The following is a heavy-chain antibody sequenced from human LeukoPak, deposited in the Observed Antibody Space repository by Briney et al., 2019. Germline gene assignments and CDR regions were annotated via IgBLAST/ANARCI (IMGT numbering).Heavy chain of an antibody. Sequence: ASVKVSCKASGGTFSSYAISWVRQVPGQGLEWMGGIIPIFGTANYAQKFQGRVTITADKSTSTAYMELSSLRSEDTAVYYCARDYSSSWYFDPWGQGTLVTVSS. D-gene: IGHD6-13*01. CDR1: GGTFSSYA. CDR2: IIPIFGTA. J-gene: IGHJ4*02. V-gene: IGHV1-69*06. CDR3: ARDYSSSWYFDP.